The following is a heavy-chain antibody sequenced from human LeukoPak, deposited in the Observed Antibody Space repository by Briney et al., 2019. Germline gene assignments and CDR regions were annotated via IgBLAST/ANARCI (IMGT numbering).Heavy chain of an antibody. CDR1: GFTFSSYA. J-gene: IGHJ4*02. V-gene: IGHV3-64*01. D-gene: IGHD6-19*01. Sequence: GGSLRLSCAASGFTFSSYAMHWVRQAPGKGLEYVSAISSNGGSTYYANSVKGRFTISRDNSKNTLYLQMGSLRAEDMAVYYCARDLYSSGLSFTIPLDYWGQGTLVTVSS. CDR2: ISSNGGST. CDR3: ARDLYSSGLSFTIPLDY.